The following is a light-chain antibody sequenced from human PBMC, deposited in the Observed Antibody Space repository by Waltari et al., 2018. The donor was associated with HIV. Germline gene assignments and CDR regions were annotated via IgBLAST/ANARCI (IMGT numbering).Light chain of an antibody. Sequence: QSALTQPASVSGSPGQSITISCTAPSSDVGNYNLVPRYQQYTGKAPKLLIYEVTKRPSGVSSRFSGSKSGNTASLTISDLQSEDEANYYCCSYGSSATFVVFGGGTRVTV. V-gene: IGLV2-23*02. CDR3: CSYGSSATFVV. J-gene: IGLJ2*01. CDR2: EVT. CDR1: SSDVGNYNL.